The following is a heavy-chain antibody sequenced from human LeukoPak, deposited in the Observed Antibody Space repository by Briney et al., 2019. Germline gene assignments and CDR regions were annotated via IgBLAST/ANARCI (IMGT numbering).Heavy chain of an antibody. CDR3: AKQRGYSFGSFDY. Sequence: SGGSLRLSCAASGFSFDNYGMSWVRQAPGKGLEWVAVIMWDGSNKDYADSVKGRFTISRDNAKSSLYLQMNSLRVEDAAVYYCAKQRGYSFGSFDYWGKGTLVTVSS. J-gene: IGHJ4*02. V-gene: IGHV3-20*04. CDR1: GFSFDNYG. D-gene: IGHD5-18*01. CDR2: IMWDGSNK.